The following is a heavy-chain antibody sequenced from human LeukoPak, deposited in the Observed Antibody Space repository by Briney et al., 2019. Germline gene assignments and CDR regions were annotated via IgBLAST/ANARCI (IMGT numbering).Heavy chain of an antibody. V-gene: IGHV3-33*01. D-gene: IGHD4-17*01. CDR3: AREYYGDYYFDY. CDR1: GSTFSSYG. Sequence: PGRSLRLSCAASGSTFSSYGMHWVRQAPGKGLEWVALIWYDGSNKYHADSVKGRFTISRDNSKNTLFLQMNSLRAEDTAVYYCAREYYGDYYFDYWGQGTLVTVSS. CDR2: IWYDGSNK. J-gene: IGHJ4*02.